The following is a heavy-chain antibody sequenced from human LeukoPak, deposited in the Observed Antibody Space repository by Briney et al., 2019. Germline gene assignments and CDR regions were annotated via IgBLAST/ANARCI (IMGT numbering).Heavy chain of an antibody. Sequence: SETLSLTCAVYGGSFSGYYWSWIRQPPGKGLEWIGEINHGGSTNYNPSLKSRVTISVDTSKNQFSLKLSSVTAADTAVYYCARTRGYENYYYYYMDVWGKGTTVTVSS. J-gene: IGHJ6*03. CDR3: ARTRGYENYYYYYMDV. CDR2: INHGGST. D-gene: IGHD5-12*01. CDR1: GGSFSGYY. V-gene: IGHV4-34*01.